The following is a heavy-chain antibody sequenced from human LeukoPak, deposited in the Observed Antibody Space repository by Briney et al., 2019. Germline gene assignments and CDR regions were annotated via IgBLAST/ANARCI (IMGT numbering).Heavy chain of an antibody. CDR1: GCTFSSYA. J-gene: IGHJ4*02. CDR3: AKGDDYGDYFDY. D-gene: IGHD4-17*01. V-gene: IGHV3-23*01. CDR2: ISGSGGST. Sequence: GGSLRLSCAASGCTFSSYAMSWVRQAPGKGLEWVSAISGSGGSTYYADSVKGRFTISRDNSKNTLYLQMNSLRAEDTAVYYCAKGDDYGDYFDYWGQGTLVTVSS.